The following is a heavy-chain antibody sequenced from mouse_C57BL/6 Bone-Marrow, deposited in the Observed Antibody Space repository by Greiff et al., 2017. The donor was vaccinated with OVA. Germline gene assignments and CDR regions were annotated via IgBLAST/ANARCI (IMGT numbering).Heavy chain of an antibody. J-gene: IGHJ2*01. D-gene: IGHD1-1*01. CDR1: GYTFTNYW. Sequence: LVESGAELVRPGTSVKMSCKASGYTFTNYWIGWAKQRPGHGLEWIGDIYPGGGYTNYNEKFKGKATLTADKSSSTAYMQFSSLTSEDSAIYYCARRSSHYFDYWGQGTTLTVSS. CDR3: ARRSSHYFDY. V-gene: IGHV1-63*01. CDR2: IYPGGGYT.